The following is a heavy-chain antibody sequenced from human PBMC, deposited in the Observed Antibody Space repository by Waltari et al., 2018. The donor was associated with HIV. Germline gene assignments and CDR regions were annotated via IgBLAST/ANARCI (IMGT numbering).Heavy chain of an antibody. D-gene: IGHD4-17*01. CDR2: IYYSGST. CDR1: GGSTSSSSYY. J-gene: IGHJ4*02. Sequence: QLQLQESGPGLVKPSETLSLTCTVSGGSTSSSSYYWGWIRQPPGKGLEWIGSIYYSGSTYYNPSLKRRVTISVDTSKNQFSLKLSSVTAADTAVYYCARLPTTVTTLDYWGQGTLVTVSS. V-gene: IGHV4-39*01. CDR3: ARLPTTVTTLDY.